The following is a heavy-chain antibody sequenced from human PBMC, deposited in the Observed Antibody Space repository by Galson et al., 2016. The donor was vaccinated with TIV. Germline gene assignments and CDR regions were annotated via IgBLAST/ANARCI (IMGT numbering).Heavy chain of an antibody. CDR3: AKDSGSYFSYWYFDL. V-gene: IGHV3-30*02. Sequence: LRLSCAVSGYMFSSYGMHWVRQAPGRGLEWVAFIQYAGSNKYYADSVKGRFTISRDNSMNTLYLQMNSLRAEDTAVYYCAKDSGSYFSYWYFDLWGRGTLVTVSS. J-gene: IGHJ2*01. D-gene: IGHD3-10*01. CDR1: GYMFSSYG. CDR2: IQYAGSNK.